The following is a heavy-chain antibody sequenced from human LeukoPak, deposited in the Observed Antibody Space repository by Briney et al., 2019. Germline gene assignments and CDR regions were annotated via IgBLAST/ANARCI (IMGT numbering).Heavy chain of an antibody. Sequence: SGPTLGNPTQTLTLTCTFSGFSLSTSGVAVGWIRQPPGKALEWLALIYWDDDKLYTPSLKSKITITKDPSQNQVVLSMTNIDPVDTATYYCAHVTGNYYSQFDYWGQGTLVTVSS. CDR3: AHVTGNYYSQFDY. J-gene: IGHJ4*02. CDR1: GFSLSTSGVA. CDR2: IYWDDDK. V-gene: IGHV2-5*02. D-gene: IGHD3-10*01.